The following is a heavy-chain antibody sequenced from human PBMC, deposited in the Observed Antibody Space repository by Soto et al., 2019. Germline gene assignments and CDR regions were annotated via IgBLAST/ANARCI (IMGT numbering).Heavy chain of an antibody. CDR2: ISSSGSTA. Sequence: GGSLRLSCAASGFTFSRFELHWVRQAPGKGLEWISYISSSGSTAYYASSVEGRFTISRDNANNSIYLQMDSLRAEDTALYYCTRAAWFPYLSFYWGQGALVTVSS. J-gene: IGHJ4*02. V-gene: IGHV3-48*03. D-gene: IGHD3-10*01. CDR1: GFTFSRFE. CDR3: TRAAWFPYLSFY.